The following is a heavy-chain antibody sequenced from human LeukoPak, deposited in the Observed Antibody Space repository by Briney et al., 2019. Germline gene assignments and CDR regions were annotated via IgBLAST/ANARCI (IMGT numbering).Heavy chain of an antibody. D-gene: IGHD1-26*01. J-gene: IGHJ5*02. V-gene: IGHV4-39*01. CDR3: ARWSDSGSYYGGEWFDP. Sequence: SETLSLTCTVSGGSISSSSYYWGWIRQPPGKGLEWIGSIYYSGSTYYNPSLKSRVTISVDTSKNQFSLKLSSVTAADTAVYYCARWSDSGSYYGGEWFDPWGQGTLVTVSS. CDR2: IYYSGST. CDR1: GGSISSSSYY.